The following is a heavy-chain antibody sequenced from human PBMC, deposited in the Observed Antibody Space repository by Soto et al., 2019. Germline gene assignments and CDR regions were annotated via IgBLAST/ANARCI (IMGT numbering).Heavy chain of an antibody. D-gene: IGHD2-21*02. CDR2: VKTTGDTT. CDR1: GFAFFSHV. CDR3: TKDVTGDVGADY. Sequence: EVQLVESGGALVQPGGSLTLSCAASGFAFFSHVMSWVRQAPGKGLEWVSTVKTTGDTTFYAGPVKGRFTASRDDSKSTLFLHMYSLRVEDXXXXXCTKDVTGDVGADYWGQGTPVTVSS. J-gene: IGHJ4*02. V-gene: IGHV3-23*04.